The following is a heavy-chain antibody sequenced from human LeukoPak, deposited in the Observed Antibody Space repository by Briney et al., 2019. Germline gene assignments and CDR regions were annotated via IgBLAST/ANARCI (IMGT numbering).Heavy chain of an antibody. CDR3: ASCYYDRTGYYYAFDI. V-gene: IGHV4-59*01. D-gene: IGHD3-22*01. Sequence: SETLSLTCTVSGGFISSYYWTWIRQAPGKGLEWIGYIFYSGRTNYNPSLRSRVTISVDRPKNQFSLKLSSMTAADTAVYYCASCYYDRTGYYYAFDIWGQGAMVTVSS. CDR1: GGFISSYY. CDR2: IFYSGRT. J-gene: IGHJ3*02.